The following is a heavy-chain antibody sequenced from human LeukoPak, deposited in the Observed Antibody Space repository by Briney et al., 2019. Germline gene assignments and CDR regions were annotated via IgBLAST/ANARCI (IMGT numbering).Heavy chain of an antibody. Sequence: GGSLRRSCAASGFTFSSYSMNWVRQAPGKGLECVSSISSSSSYIYYADAVKGRFTISRDNAKNSLYLQINSLRAEETAVYYCARNYADPTFDYWGQGTLVTVSS. CDR2: ISSSSSYI. CDR3: ARNYADPTFDY. J-gene: IGHJ4*02. V-gene: IGHV3-21*01. CDR1: GFTFSSYS. D-gene: IGHD4-17*01.